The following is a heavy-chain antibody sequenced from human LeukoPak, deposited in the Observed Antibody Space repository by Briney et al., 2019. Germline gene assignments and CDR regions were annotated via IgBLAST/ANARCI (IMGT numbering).Heavy chain of an antibody. CDR1: GFTFDDYA. CDR3: ATSYDSSGYYPFQH. V-gene: IGHV3-43D*04. Sequence: AGGSLRLSCAASGFTFDDYAMHWVRQAPGKGLEWVSLISWDGGSTYYADSVKGRFTNSRGNSKNSLYLQMNSLRAEDTALYYCATSYDSSGYYPFQHWGQGTLVTVSS. J-gene: IGHJ1*01. CDR2: ISWDGGST. D-gene: IGHD3-22*01.